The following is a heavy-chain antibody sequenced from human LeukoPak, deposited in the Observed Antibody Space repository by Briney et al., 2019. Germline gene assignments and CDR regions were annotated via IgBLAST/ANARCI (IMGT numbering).Heavy chain of an antibody. D-gene: IGHD1-26*01. CDR3: ARGSDIVGATRAPFDP. CDR1: GFTFSTYW. CDR2: INRDGSTT. V-gene: IGHV3-74*01. J-gene: IGHJ5*02. Sequence: GGSLRLSCAASGFTFSTYWMHWVRQAPGKGLVWVSRINRDGSTTNYADSVKGRFTISRDNSKNTLYLQMNSLRAEDTAVYYCARGSDIVGATRAPFDPWGQGTLVTVSS.